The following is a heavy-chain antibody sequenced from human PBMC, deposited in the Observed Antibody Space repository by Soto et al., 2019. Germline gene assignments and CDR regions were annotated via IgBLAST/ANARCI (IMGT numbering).Heavy chain of an antibody. D-gene: IGHD2-2*01. J-gene: IGHJ5*02. CDR3: ARLGAFYQSLDP. CDR1: GESLTAYF. Sequence: ASETLSLTCAVSGESLTAYFWTWIRQSPGKGLEWIGEISHGEGTDYNPSLKSRVSISLDTSKSQFSLRLSSVTAADTAVYYCARLGAFYQSLDPWGPGTLVTVSS. CDR2: ISHGEGT. V-gene: IGHV4-34*01.